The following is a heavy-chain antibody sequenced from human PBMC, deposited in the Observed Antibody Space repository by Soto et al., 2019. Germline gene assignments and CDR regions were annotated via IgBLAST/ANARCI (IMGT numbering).Heavy chain of an antibody. Sequence: SETLSLTCTVSGDSINSGDYYWTWIRQTPGKGLEWIGDIYHSGSTYYNPSLKSRVTISVDMSKNQFSLKLSSVTAADTAVYYCARDYGDHYYGMDVWGQGTTVTVSS. J-gene: IGHJ6*02. CDR3: ARDYGDHYYGMDV. CDR2: IYHSGST. V-gene: IGHV4-30-4*01. CDR1: GDSINSGDYY. D-gene: IGHD4-17*01.